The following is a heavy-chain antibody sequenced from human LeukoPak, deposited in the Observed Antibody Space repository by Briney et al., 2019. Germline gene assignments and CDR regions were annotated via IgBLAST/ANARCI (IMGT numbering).Heavy chain of an antibody. V-gene: IGHV4-39*07. D-gene: IGHD3-3*01. CDR2: IYYSGST. J-gene: IGHJ4*02. Sequence: KPSETLSLTCTVSGGSISSSSYYWGWIRQPPGKGLEWIGSIYYSGSTYYNPSLKSRVTISVDTSKNQFSLKLSSVTAADTAVYYCASINPLEWLLSPLYWGQGTLVTVSS. CDR1: GGSISSSSYY. CDR3: ASINPLEWLLSPLY.